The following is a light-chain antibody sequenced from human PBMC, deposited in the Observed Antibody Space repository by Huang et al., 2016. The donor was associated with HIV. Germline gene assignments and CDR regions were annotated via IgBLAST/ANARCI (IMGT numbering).Light chain of an antibody. CDR1: QNIGNY. J-gene: IGKJ4*01. Sequence: ETVLTQSPATLSLSPGERATLSCRASQNIGNYLAWYQQKPGQTHRLLIYDTSNRATGGPARFSGSGSGTDFTLDISSLESEDFAVYYCQQRSNWPPTFGGGTKV. CDR2: DTS. V-gene: IGKV3-11*01. CDR3: QQRSNWPPT.